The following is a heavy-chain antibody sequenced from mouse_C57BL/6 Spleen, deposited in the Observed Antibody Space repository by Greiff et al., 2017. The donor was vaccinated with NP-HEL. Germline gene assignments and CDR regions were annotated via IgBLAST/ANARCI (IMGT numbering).Heavy chain of an antibody. V-gene: IGHV5-16*02. CDR3: ARRDSSGSFAY. CDR2: INYDGSST. Sequence: EVMLVESEGGLVQPGSSMKLSCTASGFTFSDYYMAWVRQVPEKGLEWVANINYDGSSTYYLDSLKSRFIISRDNAKNILYLQMSSLKSEDTATYYCARRDSSGSFAYWGQGTLVTVSA. CDR1: GFTFSDYY. D-gene: IGHD3-2*02. J-gene: IGHJ3*01.